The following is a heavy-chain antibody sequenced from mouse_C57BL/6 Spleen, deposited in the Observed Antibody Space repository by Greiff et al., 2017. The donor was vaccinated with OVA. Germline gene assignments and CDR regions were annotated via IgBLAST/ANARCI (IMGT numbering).Heavy chain of an antibody. CDR2: INPNNGGT. D-gene: IGHD2-5*01. V-gene: IGHV1-26*01. CDR1: GYTFTDYY. CDR3: ARKGTYYSNYTWFAY. Sequence: VQLKESGPELVKPGASVKISCKASGYTFTDYYMNWVKQSHGKSLEWIGDINPNNGGTSYNQKFKGKATLTVDKSSSTAYMELRSLTSEDSAVYYCARKGTYYSNYTWFAYWGQGTLVTVSA. J-gene: IGHJ3*01.